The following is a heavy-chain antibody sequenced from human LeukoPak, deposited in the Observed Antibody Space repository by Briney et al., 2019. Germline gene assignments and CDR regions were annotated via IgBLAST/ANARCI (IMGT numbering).Heavy chain of an antibody. V-gene: IGHV3-23*01. CDR3: AKDIVVVPAARYFHY. CDR2: ISGSGTST. Sequence: PGGSLRLSCAASGFAFSSYAMSWVRQAPGKGLEWVSAISGSGTSTYYADSVKGRFTISRDNSKNTLYLQMNSLRAEDTAVYHCAKDIVVVPAARYFHYWGQGTLVTVSS. D-gene: IGHD2-2*01. CDR1: GFAFSSYA. J-gene: IGHJ1*01.